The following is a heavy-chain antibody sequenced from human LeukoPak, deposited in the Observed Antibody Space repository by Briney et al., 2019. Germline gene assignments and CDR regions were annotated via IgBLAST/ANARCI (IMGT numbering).Heavy chain of an antibody. CDR2: IYYRGST. Sequence: SETLSLTCTVSGGSISSSSYYWGWIRQPPGKGLEWIGTIYYRGSTHYNPSLKSRVTIPVDTSKNQFSLKLSSVTPEDTAVYYCARRTDDYNYLDYWGQGTLVTVSS. CDR3: ARRTDDYNYLDY. CDR1: GGSISSSSYY. D-gene: IGHD5-24*01. V-gene: IGHV4-39*01. J-gene: IGHJ4*02.